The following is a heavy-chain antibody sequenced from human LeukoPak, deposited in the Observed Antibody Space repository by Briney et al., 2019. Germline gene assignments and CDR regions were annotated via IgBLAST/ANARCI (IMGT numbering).Heavy chain of an antibody. V-gene: IGHV3-9*01. CDR2: ISWNSGSI. Sequence: GGSLRLSCAASGFTFDDYVMHWVRQAPGKGLEWVSGISWNSGSIGYADSVKGRFTISRDNAKNSLYLQMNSLRAEDTALYYCAKDTARYSSGCVADWGQGTLVTVSS. CDR3: AKDTARYSSGCVAD. J-gene: IGHJ4*02. D-gene: IGHD6-19*01. CDR1: GFTFDDYV.